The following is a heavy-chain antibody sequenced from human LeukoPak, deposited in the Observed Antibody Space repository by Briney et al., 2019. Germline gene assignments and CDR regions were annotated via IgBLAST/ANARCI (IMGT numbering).Heavy chain of an antibody. Sequence: PGGSLRLSCAVSGFTFSSYAMGWVRQAPGKGLECLSTISGSGGNTYYAESVKARLTISRDNSKNTLYLQMSSLRVEDTAVYYCVKDRVATNSGFYDYWGQGTLVTVSS. J-gene: IGHJ4*02. CDR2: ISGSGGNT. CDR1: GFTFSSYA. V-gene: IGHV3-64D*06. CDR3: VKDRVATNSGFYDY. D-gene: IGHD5-12*01.